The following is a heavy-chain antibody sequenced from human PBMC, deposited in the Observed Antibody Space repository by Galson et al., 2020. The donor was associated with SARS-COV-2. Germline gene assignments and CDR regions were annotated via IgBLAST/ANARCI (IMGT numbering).Heavy chain of an antibody. CDR3: AKDMFPYTSGWDVKSD. V-gene: IGHV3-43*01. D-gene: IGHD6-19*01. J-gene: IGHJ4*02. CDR1: GFTFDDYT. CDR2: ITWDGGTT. Sequence: GGSLRLSCAASGFTFDDYTMHWVRQPPGKGLEWVSLITWDGGTTYYADSVKGRFTISRDTSKNSLYLQMNSLRTEDTALYYCAKDMFPYTSGWDVKSDWGQGTLVTVSS.